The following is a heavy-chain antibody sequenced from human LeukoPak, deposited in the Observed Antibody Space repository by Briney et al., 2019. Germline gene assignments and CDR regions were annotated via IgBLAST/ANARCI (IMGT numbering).Heavy chain of an antibody. CDR3: AKILPDTVTADY. D-gene: IGHD4-11*01. J-gene: IGHJ4*02. V-gene: IGHV3-30*18. Sequence: PGGSLRLSCAASGFTFSSYGMYWVRQAPGKGLEWVAVISYDGSNKYYADSVKGRFTISRDNSKNTLYLQRSSQRAEDTAVYYCAKILPDTVTADYWGQGTLVTVSS. CDR1: GFTFSSYG. CDR2: ISYDGSNK.